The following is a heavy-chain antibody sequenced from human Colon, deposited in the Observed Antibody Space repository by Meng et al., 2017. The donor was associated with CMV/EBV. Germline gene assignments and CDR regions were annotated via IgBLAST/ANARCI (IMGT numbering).Heavy chain of an antibody. Sequence: CKASAFTVTGYHMHWVRQAPGQGLEWMAMIKSDGNTKIYTEKFHDRVTMTRDTSTSTLYLELSSLRSEDTAVYYCAREQPHTYFFDSWGQGALVTVSS. D-gene: IGHD5-18*01. J-gene: IGHJ4*02. CDR3: AREQPHTYFFDS. CDR1: AFTVTGYH. V-gene: IGHV1-46*03. CDR2: IKSDGNTK.